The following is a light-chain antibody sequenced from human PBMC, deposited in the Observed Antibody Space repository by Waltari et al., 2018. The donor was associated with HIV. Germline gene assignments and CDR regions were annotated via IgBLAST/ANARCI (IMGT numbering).Light chain of an antibody. Sequence: QSVLTQPPSASKTPGQRVLMSCSGNKSNVGNNFVSWFKQVAGGAPKLVIYRNDRRPSGFPDRCSGGKSGSSASLAISGLQSDDEADYFCASWDDNLGHWVFGVGTKLTV. CDR3: ASWDDNLGHWV. CDR1: KSNVGNNF. V-gene: IGLV1-44*01. J-gene: IGLJ3*02. CDR2: RND.